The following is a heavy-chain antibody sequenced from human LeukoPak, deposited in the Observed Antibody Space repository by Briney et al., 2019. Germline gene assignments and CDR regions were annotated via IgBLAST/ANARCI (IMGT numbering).Heavy chain of an antibody. CDR2: IYYSGST. D-gene: IGHD3-22*01. CDR3: ARERRGLYYYDSSGPGLLDY. V-gene: IGHV4-39*01. Sequence: SETLSLTCTVSGGSISSSSYYWGWIRQPPGKGLEWIGSIYYSGSTYYNPSLKSRVTISVDTSKNQFSLKLSSVTAADTAVYYCARERRGLYYYDSSGPGLLDYWGQGTLVTVSS. CDR1: GGSISSSSYY. J-gene: IGHJ4*02.